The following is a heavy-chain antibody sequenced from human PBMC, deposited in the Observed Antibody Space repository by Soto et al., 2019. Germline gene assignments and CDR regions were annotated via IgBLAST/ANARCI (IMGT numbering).Heavy chain of an antibody. V-gene: IGHV4-4*02. CDR2: IYHSGST. CDR3: ARDVGGCSGGRCYPFHY. Sequence: QVQLQESGPGLVKPSGTLSLTCAVSGGSISSSNWWSWVRQPPGKGLERIGEIYHSGSTNYNPSLKSRVTISDDQSRNLFSLRLSSVAAADTAVYYCARDVGGCSGGRCYPFHYWGQGTLVTVSS. CDR1: GGSISSSNW. D-gene: IGHD2-15*01. J-gene: IGHJ4*02.